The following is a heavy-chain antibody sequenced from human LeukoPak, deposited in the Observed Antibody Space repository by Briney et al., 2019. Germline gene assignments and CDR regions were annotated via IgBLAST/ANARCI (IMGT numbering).Heavy chain of an antibody. J-gene: IGHJ2*01. V-gene: IGHV1-69*01. D-gene: IGHD5-12*01. CDR3: ARDFSWSGYDARSGYFDL. Sequence: ANYAQKFQGRVTITADESTGTTYMEVSSLRSEDTAVYFCARDFSWSGYDARSGYFDLWGRGTLVTVSS. CDR2: A.